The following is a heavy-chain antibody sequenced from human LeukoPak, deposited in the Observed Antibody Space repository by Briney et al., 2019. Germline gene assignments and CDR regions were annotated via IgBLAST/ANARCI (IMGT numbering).Heavy chain of an antibody. Sequence: GGSLRLSCAASGFTFSSYGMHWVRQAPGKGLEWVAVISYDGSSKYYADSVKGRFTISRDNSKNTLYLQMNSLRAEHTAVYYCAKDVRIAVTWFDYWGQGTLVTVSS. CDR2: ISYDGSSK. CDR1: GFTFSSYG. D-gene: IGHD6-19*01. V-gene: IGHV3-30*18. J-gene: IGHJ4*02. CDR3: AKDVRIAVTWFDY.